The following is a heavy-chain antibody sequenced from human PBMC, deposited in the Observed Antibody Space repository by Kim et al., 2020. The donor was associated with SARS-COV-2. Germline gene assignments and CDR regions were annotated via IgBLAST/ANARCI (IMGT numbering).Heavy chain of an antibody. D-gene: IGHD1-26*01. J-gene: IGHJ6*03. V-gene: IGHV1-18*01. CDR2: IRAYNGNT. CDR1: GYTFTSYG. Sequence: ASVKVSCKASGYTFTSYGISWVRQAPGQWLEWMGWIRAYNGNTNYVQKLQGRVTMTTDTTSSTAYMELRSLRSDDTAVYYCARDQGWELINYYYCDCMDVWGKGTTVTVSS. CDR3: ARDQGWELINYYYCDCMDV.